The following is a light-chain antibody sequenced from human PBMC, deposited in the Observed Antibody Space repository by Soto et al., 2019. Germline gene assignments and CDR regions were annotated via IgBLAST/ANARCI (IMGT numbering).Light chain of an antibody. Sequence: QSVLTQPPSASGSPGQSVTISCTGTSSDVGGYNYVSWYQHHPDKAPKLMIYDVNNRPSGVSHRFSGSKSGNTASLTISGLQAEDEAAYYCSSYSSTNTRLVFGGGTKLTVL. V-gene: IGLV2-14*03. J-gene: IGLJ2*01. CDR2: DVN. CDR1: SSDVGGYNY. CDR3: SSYSSTNTRLV.